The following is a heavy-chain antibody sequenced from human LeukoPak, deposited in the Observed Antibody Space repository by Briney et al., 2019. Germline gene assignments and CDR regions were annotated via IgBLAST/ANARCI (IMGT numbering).Heavy chain of an antibody. D-gene: IGHD1-26*01. CDR3: ARGPIVGATNFVDY. CDR2: IYDSGSGSS. J-gene: IGHJ4*02. CDR1: GGSISNYY. V-gene: IGHV4-59*08. Sequence: SETLSLTCTVSGGSISNYYWSWIRQPPGKGLEWIGYIYDSGSGSSNYNPSLKSRVTISVDTSENQFSLKLSSVTAADTAVYYCARGPIVGATNFVDYWGQGTLVTVSS.